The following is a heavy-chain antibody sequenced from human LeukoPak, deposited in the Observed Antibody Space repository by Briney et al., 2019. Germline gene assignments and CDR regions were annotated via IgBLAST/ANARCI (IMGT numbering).Heavy chain of an antibody. J-gene: IGHJ3*02. V-gene: IGHV3-7*03. CDR3: ARGWASSRRKAFDI. CDR2: VDQDGSEK. Sequence: GGSLRLSCAASGFIFNSYWMNWLRQAPGKGLEWVANVDQDGSEKYYVGSVKGRFTISRDNAKNSLYLQMNSLRVEDTAVYYCARGWASSRRKAFDIWGRGTMVTVSS. D-gene: IGHD3-16*01. CDR1: GFIFNSYW.